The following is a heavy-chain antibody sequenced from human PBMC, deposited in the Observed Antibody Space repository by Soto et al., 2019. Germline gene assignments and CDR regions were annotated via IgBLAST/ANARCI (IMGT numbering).Heavy chain of an antibody. V-gene: IGHV3-23*01. J-gene: IGHJ6*02. Sequence: PGGSLRLSCAASGFTFSSYAMSWVRQAPGKGLEWVSAISGSGGSTYYADSVKGRFTISRDNSKNTLYLQMNSLRAEDTAVYYCAKVPRARVLYGMDVWGQGTTVTVSS. CDR1: GFTFSSYA. CDR3: AKVPRARVLYGMDV. CDR2: ISGSGGST.